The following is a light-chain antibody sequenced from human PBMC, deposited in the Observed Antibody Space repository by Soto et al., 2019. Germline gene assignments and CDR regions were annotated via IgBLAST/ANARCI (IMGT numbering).Light chain of an antibody. V-gene: IGLV2-8*01. Sequence: QSALTQPPSASGSPGQSVTISCTGTSSDVGGYNYVSWYQQHPGKAPKLMIYEVFKRPSGVPDRFSGSKSGNTASLTVSGLQADDEADYYCSSYAGSNNFDVFGTGTKVTVL. CDR3: SSYAGSNNFDV. CDR2: EVF. J-gene: IGLJ1*01. CDR1: SSDVGGYNY.